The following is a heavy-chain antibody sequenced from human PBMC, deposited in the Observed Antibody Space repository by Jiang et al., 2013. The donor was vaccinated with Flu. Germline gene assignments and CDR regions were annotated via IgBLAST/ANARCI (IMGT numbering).Heavy chain of an antibody. Sequence: PSGTLSLTCAVSGGSISSSNWWTLGPPAPREGAGVDWGNPSKWEYQLQPSLQSRVTISVDKSKNHFSLRLSSVSAADTAVYYCAGRVPVAPVWGQGTLVIVSS. J-gene: IGHJ4*02. CDR3: AGRVPVAPV. CDR2: PSKWEY. CDR1: GGSISSSNW. D-gene: IGHD2-15*01. V-gene: IGHV4-4*02.